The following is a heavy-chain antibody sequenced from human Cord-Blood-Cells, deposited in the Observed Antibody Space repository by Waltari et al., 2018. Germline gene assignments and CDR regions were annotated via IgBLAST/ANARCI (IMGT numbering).Heavy chain of an antibody. Sequence: QMQLVQSGPEVEKPGTSVKVSCKASGFTFTSSAVQWVRQARGQRLEWIGWIVVGSGNTNYAQKLPKRVTITRDMSTSTAYMELSSLRSEDTAVYYCAASRFYTDFWSGPDYWGQGTLVTVSS. V-gene: IGHV1-58*01. J-gene: IGHJ4*02. CDR2: IVVGSGNT. CDR1: GFTFTSSA. CDR3: AASRFYTDFWSGPDY. D-gene: IGHD3-3*01.